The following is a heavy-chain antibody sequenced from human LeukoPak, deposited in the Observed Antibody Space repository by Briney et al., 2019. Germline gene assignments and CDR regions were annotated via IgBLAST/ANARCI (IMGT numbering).Heavy chain of an antibody. V-gene: IGHV3-48*01. CDR2: ISSSGTII. CDR1: AFPISASV. J-gene: IGHJ4*02. CDR3: ARDSRSHCSSTACYGPYFDY. D-gene: IGHD2-2*01. Sequence: PGGSLRLSCAASAFPISASVMSWVRQTSGKGLEWISYISSSGTIIYYADSVKGRFTISRDSAKNSLFLQMNSLRAEDTAVYYCARDSRSHCSSTACYGPYFDYWGQGTLVTVSS.